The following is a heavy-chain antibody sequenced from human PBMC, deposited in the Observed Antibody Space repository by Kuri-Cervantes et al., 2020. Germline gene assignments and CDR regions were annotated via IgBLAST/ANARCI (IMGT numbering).Heavy chain of an antibody. J-gene: IGHJ6*02. CDR3: ARDRGGDTAMAYYYYGMDV. CDR2: IYYSGST. CDR1: GGSISSYY. V-gene: IGHV4-59*12. D-gene: IGHD5-18*01. Sequence: GSLRLSCTVSGGSISSYYWSWIRQPPGKGLEWIGYIYYSGSTNYNPSLKSRVTISVDTSKNQFSLKLSSVTAADTAVYYCARDRGGDTAMAYYYYGMDVWGQGTTVTVSS.